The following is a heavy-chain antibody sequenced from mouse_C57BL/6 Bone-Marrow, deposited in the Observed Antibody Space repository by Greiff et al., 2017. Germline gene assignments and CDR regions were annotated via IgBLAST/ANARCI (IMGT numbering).Heavy chain of an antibody. V-gene: IGHV14-2*01. CDR2: IDPEDGET. CDR1: GFNIKDYY. CDR3: SPMDY. Sequence: EVQLQQSGAELVKPGASVKLSCTASGFNIKDYYMHWVKQRTEQGLEWIGRIDPEDGETKSAPKFQGKATITADTSSTTSSLQLSSLTSDDTAVYYCSPMDYWGQGTSVTVSS. J-gene: IGHJ4*01.